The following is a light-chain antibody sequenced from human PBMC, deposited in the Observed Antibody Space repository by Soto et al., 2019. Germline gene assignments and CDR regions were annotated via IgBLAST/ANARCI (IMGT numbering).Light chain of an antibody. V-gene: IGKV3-15*01. CDR1: QSISDT. CDR2: GAS. CDR3: LQHNSYPWT. J-gene: IGKJ1*01. Sequence: EIVMTHSPSTLSVSPLGRATLSFRASQSISDTLAWYQQKPGQAPRLLIHGASTRATGFPGRFSGSGSGTDFTLTISSLQPEDFATYYCLQHNSYPWTFGQGTKVDI.